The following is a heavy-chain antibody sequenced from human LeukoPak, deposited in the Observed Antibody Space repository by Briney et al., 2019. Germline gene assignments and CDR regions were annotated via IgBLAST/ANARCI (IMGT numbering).Heavy chain of an antibody. D-gene: IGHD6-13*01. CDR2: IYYSGST. J-gene: IGHJ4*02. Sequence: SETLSLTCTVSGGSISSYYWSWIRQTPGKGLEWIGYIYYSGSTNYNPSLNSRVTISVDTSKNQFSLNLNSVAAADTAVYYCARGYSSSWLGKFDYWGQGTLVTVSS. CDR1: GGSISSYY. V-gene: IGHV4-59*01. CDR3: ARGYSSSWLGKFDY.